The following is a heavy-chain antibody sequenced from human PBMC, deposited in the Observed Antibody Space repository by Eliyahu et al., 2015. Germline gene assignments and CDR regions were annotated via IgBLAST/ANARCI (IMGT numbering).Heavy chain of an antibody. V-gene: IGHV3-73*02. J-gene: IGHJ6*02. CDR3: TRHEVAGTGTYYYYGMDV. D-gene: IGHD6-19*01. CDR2: IRSKANSYAT. Sequence: EVQLVESGGGLVQPGGSXKLSCAASGFXXXGSAXHWVRQASGKGLEWVGRIRSKANSYATAYAASVKGRFTISRDDSKNTAYLQMNSLKTEDTAVYYCTRHEVAGTGTYYYYGMDVWGQGTTVTVSS. CDR1: GFXXXGSA.